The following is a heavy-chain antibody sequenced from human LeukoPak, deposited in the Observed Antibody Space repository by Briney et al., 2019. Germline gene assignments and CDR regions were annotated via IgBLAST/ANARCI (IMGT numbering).Heavy chain of an antibody. CDR1: GYSFTSYW. V-gene: IGHV5-51*01. J-gene: IGHJ4*02. D-gene: IGHD3-22*01. CDR3: ARRVRPHYYDSSGFLDY. CDR2: IYPGDSDT. Sequence: GESLKISCKGSGYSFTSYWIGWVRQMPGKGLEWMGIIYPGDSDTRYSPSFQGQVTISADKSISTAYLQWSRLKASDTAMYYCARRVRPHYYDSSGFLDYWGQGTLVTVSS.